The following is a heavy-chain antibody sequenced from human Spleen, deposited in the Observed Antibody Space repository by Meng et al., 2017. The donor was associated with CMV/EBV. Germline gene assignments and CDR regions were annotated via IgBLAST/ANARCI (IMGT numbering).Heavy chain of an antibody. CDR3: AREGSYGDFDY. D-gene: IGHD5-18*01. CDR2: IYTSGST. J-gene: IGHJ4*02. V-gene: IGHV4-4*07. CDR1: VGSISSYY. Sequence: VQLKESGPGLVNPSVPLSRTCIVSVGSISSYYWSWIRQPAGKGLEWIGRIYTSGSTNYTPSLKSRVTMSVDTSKNQFSLKLSSVTAADTAVYYCAREGSYGDFDYWAQGTLVTVSS.